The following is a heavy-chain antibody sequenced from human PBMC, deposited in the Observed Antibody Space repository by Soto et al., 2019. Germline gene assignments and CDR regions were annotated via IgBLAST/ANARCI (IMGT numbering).Heavy chain of an antibody. J-gene: IGHJ4*02. CDR1: GGSISGYYWS. V-gene: IGHV2-5*08. Sequence: TLSLTCTVSGGSISGYYWSWIRQPPGKGLEWLALIYGDEDKRYSSSLKSRLTITKDTSKNQVVLTMTNMGPVDTAVYYCASGKDYAEGGYWGQGTLVTVSS. D-gene: IGHD1-26*01. CDR3: ASGKDYAEGGY. CDR2: IYGDEDK.